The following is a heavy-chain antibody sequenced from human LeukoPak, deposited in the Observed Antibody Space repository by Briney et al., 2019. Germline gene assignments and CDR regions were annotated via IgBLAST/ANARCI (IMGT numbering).Heavy chain of an antibody. Sequence: GGSLRLSCTASGFTFGDYAMGWVRQAPGKGLEWVGFIRSKAYGGTTEYAASVKGRFTISRDDSKSIAYLQMNSLKTEDTAVYYCTTGIKTADHWGQGTLVTVSS. J-gene: IGHJ4*02. D-gene: IGHD2-15*01. CDR1: GFTFGDYA. V-gene: IGHV3-49*04. CDR2: IRSKAYGGTT. CDR3: TTGIKTADH.